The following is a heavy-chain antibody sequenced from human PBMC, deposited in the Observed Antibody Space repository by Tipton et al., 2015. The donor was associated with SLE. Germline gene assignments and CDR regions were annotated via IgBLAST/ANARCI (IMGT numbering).Heavy chain of an antibody. Sequence: TLSLTCTVSGGSISSSSYYWGWIRQPPGKGLERIGSIYYSGSTYYNPSLKSRVTISVDTSKNQFSLKLSSVTAADTAVYYCARHDPEGSGYYYYMDVWGKGTTVTVSS. CDR2: IYYSGST. V-gene: IGHV4-39*01. J-gene: IGHJ6*03. CDR1: GGSISSSSYY. CDR3: ARHDPEGSGYYYYMDV. D-gene: IGHD3-10*01.